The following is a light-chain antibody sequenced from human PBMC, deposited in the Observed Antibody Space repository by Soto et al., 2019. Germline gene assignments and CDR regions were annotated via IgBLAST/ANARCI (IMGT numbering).Light chain of an antibody. J-gene: IGKJ1*01. CDR1: QSVSSN. Sequence: EIVMTQSPATLSVSPGERATLSCRASQSVSSNLAWYQQKPGQAPRLLIYGASTRATGIPARFSGSGSGTEFTLTISSPQSEDFALYYCQQYNDWPLTFGQGTKVEI. CDR3: QQYNDWPLT. CDR2: GAS. V-gene: IGKV3-15*01.